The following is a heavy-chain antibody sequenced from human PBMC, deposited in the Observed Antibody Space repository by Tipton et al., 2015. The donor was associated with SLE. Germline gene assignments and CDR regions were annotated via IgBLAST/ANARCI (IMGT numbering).Heavy chain of an antibody. D-gene: IGHD3-3*01. V-gene: IGHV4-39*07. CDR1: GGSISSSSYY. Sequence: TLSLTCTVSGGSISSSSYYWGWIRQPPGKGLEWIGSIYYSGSTYYNPSLKSRVTTSVDTSKNQFSLKLSAVTAADTAVYYCVGQTIFGSLRALDYWGLGTLVTVSS. CDR3: VGQTIFGSLRALDY. J-gene: IGHJ4*02. CDR2: IYYSGST.